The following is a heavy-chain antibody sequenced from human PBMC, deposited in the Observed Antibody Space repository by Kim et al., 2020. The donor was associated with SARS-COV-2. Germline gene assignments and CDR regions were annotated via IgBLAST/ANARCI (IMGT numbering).Heavy chain of an antibody. CDR2: IWYDASKK. J-gene: IGHJ4*02. CDR1: GFTFRSYG. D-gene: IGHD1-1*01. Sequence: GGSLRLSCAASGFTFRSYGMHWVRQAPGKGPEWVAVIWYDASKKYYIDSVKGRFTISRDNSKNTLFLQRDTLRAEDTAIYYCARGNDANSGVYDYWGQGTLVTVSS. V-gene: IGHV3-33*01. CDR3: ARGNDANSGVYDY.